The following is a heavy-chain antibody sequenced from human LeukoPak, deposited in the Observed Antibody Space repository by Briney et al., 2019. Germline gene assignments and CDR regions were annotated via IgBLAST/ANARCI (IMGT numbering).Heavy chain of an antibody. D-gene: IGHD2-21*02. CDR3: AKDISPLYCGGDCQSGYYFDY. CDR1: GFTFSSYS. J-gene: IGHJ4*02. CDR2: ISSGGMWI. V-gene: IGHV3-21*04. Sequence: GGSLRLSCAASGFTFSSYSMNWVRQAPGKGLEWVSSISSGGMWIYYADSLKGRFTISRDNAKNSLYLQMNSLRAEDTALYYCAKDISPLYCGGDCQSGYYFDYWGQGTLVTVSS.